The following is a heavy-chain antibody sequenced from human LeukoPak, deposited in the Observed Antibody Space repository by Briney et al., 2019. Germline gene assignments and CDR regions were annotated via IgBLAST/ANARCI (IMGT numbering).Heavy chain of an antibody. CDR1: GYTFTGYG. CDR3: ARGPYCGGDCSNYYYYMDV. D-gene: IGHD2-21*01. CDR2: ISAYNGNT. Sequence: ASVKVSCKASGYTFTGYGISWVRQAPGQGLEWMGWISAYNGNTNYAQKLQGRVTMTTDTSTSTAYMELRSLRSDDTAVYYCARGPYCGGDCSNYYYYMDVWGKGTTVTVSS. J-gene: IGHJ6*03. V-gene: IGHV1-18*01.